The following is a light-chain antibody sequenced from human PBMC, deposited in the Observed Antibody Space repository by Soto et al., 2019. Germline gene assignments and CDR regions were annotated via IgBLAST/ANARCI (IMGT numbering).Light chain of an antibody. CDR2: LGS. Sequence: DIVMTQSPLSLPVTPGEPASISCRSSQSLLHSNGYNYLDWYLQKPGQSPQLLIYLGSNRASGVPDRISGSGSGTDFTLRISRVEAEDVGIYYCMQTLKTPTLGQGRKGDIK. CDR3: MQTLKTPT. J-gene: IGKJ1*01. V-gene: IGKV2-28*01. CDR1: QSLLHSNGYNY.